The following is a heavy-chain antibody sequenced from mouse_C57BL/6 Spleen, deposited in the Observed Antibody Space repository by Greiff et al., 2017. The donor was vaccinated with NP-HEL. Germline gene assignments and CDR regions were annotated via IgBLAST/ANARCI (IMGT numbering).Heavy chain of an antibody. J-gene: IGHJ2*01. CDR1: GYTFTSYW. CDR2: IDPSDSYT. CDR3: ARQLGRGGENYFDY. D-gene: IGHD4-1*02. V-gene: IGHV1-69*01. Sequence: QVQLKQPGAELVMPGASVKLSCKASGYTFTSYWMHWVKQRPGQGLEWIGEIDPSDSYTNYNQKFKGKSTLTVDKSSSTAYMQLSSLTSEDSAVYYCARQLGRGGENYFDYWGQGTTLTVSS.